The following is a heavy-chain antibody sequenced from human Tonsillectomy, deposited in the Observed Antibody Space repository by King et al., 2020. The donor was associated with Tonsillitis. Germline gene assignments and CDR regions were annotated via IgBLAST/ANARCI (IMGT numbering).Heavy chain of an antibody. D-gene: IGHD4-17*01. CDR3: ARRATVTKKGYYYYGMDV. Sequence: QLQESGPGLVKPSETLSLTCTVSGGSISSSSYYWGWIRQPPGKGLEWIGSIYYSGSTYYNPSLKSRVTISVDTSKNQFSLKLSSVTAADTAVYYCARRATVTKKGYYYYGMDVWGQGTTVTVSS. CDR2: IYYSGST. J-gene: IGHJ6*02. CDR1: GGSISSSSYY. V-gene: IGHV4-39*01.